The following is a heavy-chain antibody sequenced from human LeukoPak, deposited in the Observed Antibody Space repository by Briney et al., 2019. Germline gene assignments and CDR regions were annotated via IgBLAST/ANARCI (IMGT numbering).Heavy chain of an antibody. J-gene: IGHJ6*02. V-gene: IGHV3-49*04. CDR1: GFTFGDHA. Sequence: GGSLRLSCTGSGFTFGDHAMSWVRQAPVKGLEWVGFIRSKAYGGTTEYAASVQGRFTISRDDSKSIAYLQMNSLETEDTAFYFCARGPILLWIHNDMDVWGQGTTVTVSS. D-gene: IGHD5-18*01. CDR2: IRSKAYGGTT. CDR3: ARGPILLWIHNDMDV.